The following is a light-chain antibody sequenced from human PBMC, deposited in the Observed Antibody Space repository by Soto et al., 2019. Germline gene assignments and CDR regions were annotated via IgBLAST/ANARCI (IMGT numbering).Light chain of an antibody. Sequence: EIVLTQSPGTLSLSPGERATLSCRASQSVSSSYLAWYQQKPGQAPRLLIYGASSRATGITDTFSGSGSATDFTLTISRLEPADFAVSYCQQYYSSPWTFGQGTKVEIK. CDR2: GAS. CDR1: QSVSSSY. V-gene: IGKV3-20*01. J-gene: IGKJ1*01. CDR3: QQYYSSPWT.